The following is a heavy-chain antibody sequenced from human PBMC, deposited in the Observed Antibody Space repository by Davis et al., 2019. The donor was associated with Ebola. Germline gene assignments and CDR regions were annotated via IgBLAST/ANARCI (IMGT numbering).Heavy chain of an antibody. J-gene: IGHJ4*02. D-gene: IGHD1-1*01. CDR2: IIGNGGTA. CDR3: AREWRVGGNGIDF. CDR1: GFTFNYYA. V-gene: IGHV3-64*01. Sequence: PGGSLRLSCAASGFTFNYYAMHWVRQAPGKGLEHVSAIIGNGGTAYYANSVKGRFTISRDNSKNTLYLQMDSLRAEDMAVYYCAREWRVGGNGIDFWGQGTLVTVSS.